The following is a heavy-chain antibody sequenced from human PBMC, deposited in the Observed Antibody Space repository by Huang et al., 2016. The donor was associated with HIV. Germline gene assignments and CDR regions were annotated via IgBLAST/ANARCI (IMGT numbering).Heavy chain of an antibody. D-gene: IGHD3-16*01. CDR3: AMSLRYQYDSRSYWGRYFDY. CDR1: GGSFSDQI. Sequence: QVQLEQSGPAVRKPGSSVKVSCQASGGSFSDQIISWVRQAPGQRFQWMGCIIPLFRAPAYAEEFKGRVTMTAEETTATIYMELKSLTSEDTAVYYCAMSLRYQYDSRSYWGRYFDYWGQGTLVTVSS. V-gene: IGHV1-69*01. CDR2: IIPLFRAP. J-gene: IGHJ4*02.